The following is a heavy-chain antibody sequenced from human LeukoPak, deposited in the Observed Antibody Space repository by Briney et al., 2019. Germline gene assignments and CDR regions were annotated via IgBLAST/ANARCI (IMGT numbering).Heavy chain of an antibody. J-gene: IGHJ4*02. CDR1: GFTFSSYA. Sequence: GGSLRLSCAASGFTFSSYAMSWVRQAPGKGLEWVSAISGSGGSTYYADSVKGRFTISRDNSKNTLYLQMNSLRAEDTAVYYCAKSPRLRLLEWLPGYYFDYWGQGTLVTVSS. CDR2: ISGSGGST. V-gene: IGHV3-23*01. CDR3: AKSPRLRLLEWLPGYYFDY. D-gene: IGHD3-3*01.